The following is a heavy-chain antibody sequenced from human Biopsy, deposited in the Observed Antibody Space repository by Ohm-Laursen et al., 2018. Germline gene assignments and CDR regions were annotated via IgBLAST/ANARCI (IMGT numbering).Heavy chain of an antibody. V-gene: IGHV4-59*12. D-gene: IGHD5-24*01. Sequence: GTLSLTCTVSGGPIDSYYWSWIRQPPGQALEWIGYIYFTGRTSYNPSLKSRDTMSVNTSKKQFSLRLSSVTAADTAVYYCASAGYNPDWNFDLWGRGTRVTVSS. J-gene: IGHJ2*01. CDR1: GGPIDSYY. CDR2: IYFTGRT. CDR3: ASAGYNPDWNFDL.